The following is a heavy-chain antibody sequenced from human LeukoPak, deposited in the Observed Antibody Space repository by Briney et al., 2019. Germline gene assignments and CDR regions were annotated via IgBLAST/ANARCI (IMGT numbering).Heavy chain of an antibody. CDR2: IGGST. CDR1: GFTFSSYA. V-gene: IGHV3-23*01. CDR3: AKQYSGGWYYFDY. J-gene: IGHJ4*02. D-gene: IGHD6-19*01. Sequence: GGSLRLSCAATGFTFSSYAMTWVRQAPGKGLERVSAIGGSTYYADSVKGRFTISRDNSENTLYLQMNSLRAEDTAVYYCAKQYSGGWYYFDYWGQGTLVTVSS.